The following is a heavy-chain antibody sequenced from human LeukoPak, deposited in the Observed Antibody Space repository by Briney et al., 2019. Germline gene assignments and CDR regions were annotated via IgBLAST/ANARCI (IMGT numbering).Heavy chain of an antibody. CDR2: ISVEGESA. Sequence: GGSLRLPCTVSGFSVSTSGMSWVRQAQGKGLQTISAISVEGESAYYADSVKGRFTISRDNSKNTLYLQMNSLRVEDTAVYFCAQGYGNGWYPHWGQGSLVSVSS. J-gene: IGHJ4*02. CDR3: AQGYGNGWYPH. CDR1: GFSVSTSG. D-gene: IGHD6-19*01. V-gene: IGHV3-23*01.